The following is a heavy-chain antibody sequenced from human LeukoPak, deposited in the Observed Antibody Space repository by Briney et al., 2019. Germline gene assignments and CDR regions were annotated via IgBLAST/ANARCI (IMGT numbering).Heavy chain of an antibody. V-gene: IGHV3-11*06. Sequence: PGGSLRLSCVTSGFTFGDYYMSWVRQAPGRGLEWVSYIGTTTSYTKYADSVKGRFTISRDNAKNSLYLQMNSLGAEDTALYYCARGLYCSGGTCFKPLDFWGQGTLVTVSS. J-gene: IGHJ4*02. CDR3: ARGLYCSGGTCFKPLDF. CDR1: GFTFGDYY. CDR2: IGTTTSYT. D-gene: IGHD2-15*01.